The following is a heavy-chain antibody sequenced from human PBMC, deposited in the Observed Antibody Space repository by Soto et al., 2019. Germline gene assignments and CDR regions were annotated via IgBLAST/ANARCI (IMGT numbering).Heavy chain of an antibody. V-gene: IGHV3-30-3*01. J-gene: IGHJ4*02. Sequence: PGGSMRLSCAASGFTFSSYARHWVRKTTGKGLEWVAVISYDGSNKYYADSVKGRFTISRDNSKNTLYLQMNSLRAEDTAVYYCARDNPRYSSGWYYFDYWGQGTLVTVSS. CDR3: ARDNPRYSSGWYYFDY. D-gene: IGHD6-19*01. CDR2: ISYDGSNK. CDR1: GFTFSSYA.